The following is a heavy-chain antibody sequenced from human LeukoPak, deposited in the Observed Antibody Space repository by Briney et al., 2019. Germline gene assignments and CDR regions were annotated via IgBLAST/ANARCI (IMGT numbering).Heavy chain of an antibody. Sequence: GVSLRLSCAASGFTFSSYEMNWVRQAPGKGLEWVSYISSSGSTIYYADSVKGRFTISRDNAKNSLYLQMNSLRAEDTAVYHCARDRSGSSSVYWGQGTLVTVSS. D-gene: IGHD6-6*01. J-gene: IGHJ4*02. V-gene: IGHV3-48*03. CDR1: GFTFSSYE. CDR3: ARDRSGSSSVY. CDR2: ISSSGSTI.